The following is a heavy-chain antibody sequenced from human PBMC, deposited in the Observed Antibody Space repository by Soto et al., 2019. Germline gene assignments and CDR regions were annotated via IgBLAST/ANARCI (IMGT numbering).Heavy chain of an antibody. J-gene: IGHJ6*02. CDR1: GGSISSGGYS. V-gene: IGHV4-30-2*01. Sequence: QLQLQESGSGLVKPSQTLSLSCAVSGGSISSGGYSWSWIRQPPGKGLEWIGHIYHGGSTHYNPSLRSRXXIXVXXSKTHFSLKLSSVTAADTAVYYCARGGSRFYAMDVWGQGTTVTV. CDR3: ARGGSRFYAMDV. CDR2: IYHGGST.